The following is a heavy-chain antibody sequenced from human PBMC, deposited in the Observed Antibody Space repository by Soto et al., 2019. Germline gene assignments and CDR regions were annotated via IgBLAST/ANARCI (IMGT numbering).Heavy chain of an antibody. V-gene: IGHV3-23*01. J-gene: IGHJ6*02. CDR1: GFAFSSYA. CDR2: ISGSGGST. Sequence: GWSLRLSCAASGFAFSSYAMSWVRQAPGKGLEWVSAISGSGGSTYDADSVNGRFTTSRDNSKNPLYLQMNSLRAEDTAVYYCAKDSSSTDYYYYYYGMDVWGQGTTVTVSS. D-gene: IGHD6-6*01. CDR3: AKDSSSTDYYYYYYGMDV.